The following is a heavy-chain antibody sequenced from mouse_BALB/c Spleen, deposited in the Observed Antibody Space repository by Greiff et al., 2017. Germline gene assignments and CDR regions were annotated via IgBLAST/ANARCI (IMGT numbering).Heavy chain of an antibody. V-gene: IGHV1-5*01. CDR2: IYPGNSDT. Sequence: EVKLQESGTVLARPGASVKMSCKASGYTFTSYWMHWVKQRPGQGLEWIGAIYPGNSDTSYNQKFKGKAKLTAVTSTSTAYMELSSLTNEDSAVYYCTRSYYGYDGGYAMDYWGQGTSVTVSS. CDR3: TRSYYGYDGGYAMDY. J-gene: IGHJ4*01. CDR1: GYTFTSYW. D-gene: IGHD2-9*01.